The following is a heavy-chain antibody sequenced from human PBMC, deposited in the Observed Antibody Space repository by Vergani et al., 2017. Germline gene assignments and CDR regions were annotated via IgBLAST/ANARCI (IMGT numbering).Heavy chain of an antibody. CDR1: GYTFTDHY. D-gene: IGHD4-17*01. V-gene: IGHV1-69-2*01. Sequence: EVQLVQSGAEVKKPGATMIISCKVSGYTFTDHYMHWVKQDPGKGLEWMGLVDPEDGETIYAEKFKGRDTIAADTSTDKAHLELSSLRSEDTAVYYCATPQTVTTGGMEVWGQGTTVIVSS. CDR3: ATPQTVTTGGMEV. CDR2: VDPEDGET. J-gene: IGHJ6*02.